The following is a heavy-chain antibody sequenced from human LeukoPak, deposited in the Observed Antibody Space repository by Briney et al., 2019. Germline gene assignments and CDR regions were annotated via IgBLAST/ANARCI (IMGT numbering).Heavy chain of an antibody. J-gene: IGHJ3*01. CDR2: INGGGDAT. V-gene: IGHV3-23*01. CDR1: GFTFNNNA. D-gene: IGHD2-2*01. Sequence: PGGSLRLSCATSGFTFNNNAMSWVRQAPGKRLKWVSAINGGGDATDYADSVKGRFTISRDNSKNTLYLQMNSLRPEDTAVYYCARCTASCYANAFDVWGQGTLLPVSS. CDR3: ARCTASCYANAFDV.